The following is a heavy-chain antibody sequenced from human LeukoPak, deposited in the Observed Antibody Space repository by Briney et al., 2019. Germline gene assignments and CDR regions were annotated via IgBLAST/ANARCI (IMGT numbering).Heavy chain of an antibody. CDR3: VRVSNSGCYSSFDY. V-gene: IGHV3-33*01. CDR1: GFTFSSYG. D-gene: IGHD6-19*01. CDR2: IWYDGSNK. J-gene: IGHJ4*02. Sequence: AGGSLRPSCAASGFTFSSYGMHWVRQAPGKGLEWVAVIWYDGSNKYYADSVKGRFTISRDNSKNTLYLQMNSLRAEDTAVYYCVRVSNSGCYSSFDYWGQGTLVSVSS.